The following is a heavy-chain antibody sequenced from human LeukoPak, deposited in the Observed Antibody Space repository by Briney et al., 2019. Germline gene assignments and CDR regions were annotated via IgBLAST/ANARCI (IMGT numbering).Heavy chain of an antibody. CDR1: EFTLTTYT. CDR2: IGNGGHII. J-gene: IGHJ4*02. CDR3: ARDLFQQALDY. Sequence: GGSLRLSCLASEFTLTTYTMNWVRQAPGKGLEWVSYIGNGGHIIYYADSVKGRFTISRDDAQNSLYLQLNRLRPEDTAVYYCARDLFQQALDYWGQGTLVTVSS. V-gene: IGHV3-48*01.